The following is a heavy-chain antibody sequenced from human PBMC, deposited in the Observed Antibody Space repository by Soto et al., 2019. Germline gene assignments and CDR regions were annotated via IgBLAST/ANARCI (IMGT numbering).Heavy chain of an antibody. CDR2: ISYDGSNK. CDR1: GFTFSSYA. J-gene: IGHJ4*02. D-gene: IGHD3-10*01. CDR3: ARDYGSGSYYKAFDY. Sequence: GGSLRLSCAASGFTFSSYAMHWVRQAPGKGLEWVAVISYDGSNKYYADSVKGRFTISRDNSKNTLYLQMNSLRAEDTAVYYCARDYGSGSYYKAFDYWGQGTLVTVSS. V-gene: IGHV3-30-3*01.